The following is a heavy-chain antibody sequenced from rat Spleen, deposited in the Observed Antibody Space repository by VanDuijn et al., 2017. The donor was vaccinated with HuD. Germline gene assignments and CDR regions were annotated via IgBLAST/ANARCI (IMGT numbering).Heavy chain of an antibody. D-gene: IGHD1-10*01. CDR3: TRSGNNYDFDY. V-gene: IGHV2-13*01. J-gene: IGHJ2*01. Sequence: QVQLKESGPGLVQPSQTLSLTCTVSGFSLTSYDMHWVRQPPGKGLEWMGVIWGNGNTHYNSALKSRLSISRETSKSQVFLKMNSRQTEDTAIYFCTRSGNNYDFDYWGQGVMVTVSS. CDR1: GFSLTSYD. CDR2: IWGNGNT.